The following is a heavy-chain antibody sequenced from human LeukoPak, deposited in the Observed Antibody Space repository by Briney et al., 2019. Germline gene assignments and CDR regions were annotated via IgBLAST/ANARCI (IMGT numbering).Heavy chain of an antibody. V-gene: IGHV3-23*01. CDR3: AKVMPPGRIRFYSYYMDV. CDR2: ISGSGGST. J-gene: IGHJ6*03. Sequence: GGSLRLSCAASGFTFSSYAMSWVRQAPGKGLEWVSAISGSGGSTYYADSVKGRFTISRDNSKNTLYLQMNSLRVEDTAVYYCAKVMPPGRIRFYSYYMDVWGKGTTVTVS. D-gene: IGHD2-15*01. CDR1: GFTFSSYA.